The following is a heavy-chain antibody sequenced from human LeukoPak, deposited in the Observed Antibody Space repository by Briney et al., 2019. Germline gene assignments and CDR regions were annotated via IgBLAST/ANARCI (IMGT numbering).Heavy chain of an antibody. J-gene: IGHJ5*02. D-gene: IGHD6-19*01. CDR3: ARDGNLSSGWSYNWFDP. V-gene: IGHV3-33*01. CDR2: IWYDGSNK. Sequence: PGGSLRLSCAASGFTFSSYGMHWVRQAPGKGLEWVAFIWYDGSNKYYADSVKGRFTISRDNSKNTLYLQMNSLRAEDTAVYYCARDGNLSSGWSYNWFDPWAREPWSPSPQ. CDR1: GFTFSSYG.